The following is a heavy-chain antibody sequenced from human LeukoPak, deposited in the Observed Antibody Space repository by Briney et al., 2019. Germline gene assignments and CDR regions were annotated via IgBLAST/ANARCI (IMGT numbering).Heavy chain of an antibody. CDR3: ARPIVGEGGQAFDI. J-gene: IGHJ3*02. Sequence: SQTLSLTCTVSGGSISSGGYYWRWIRQHPGKGLEWIGYIYYSGSTYYNPSLKSRVTISVDTSKNQFSLKLSSVTAADTAVYYCARPIVGEGGQAFDIWGQGTIVTVSS. D-gene: IGHD1-26*01. V-gene: IGHV4-31*03. CDR1: GGSISSGGYY. CDR2: IYYSGST.